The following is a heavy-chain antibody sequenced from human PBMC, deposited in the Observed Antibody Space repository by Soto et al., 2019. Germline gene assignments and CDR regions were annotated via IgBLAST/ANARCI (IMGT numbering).Heavy chain of an antibody. Sequence: HPWGSLRLSCAASGFTFSSYAMSWVRQAPGKGLEWVSAISGSGGSTYYADSVKGRFTISRDNSKNTLYLQMNSLRAEDTAVYYCAKDIVRGYSYGPAFDYWGQGTLVTVSS. D-gene: IGHD5-18*01. J-gene: IGHJ4*02. V-gene: IGHV3-23*01. CDR3: AKDIVRGYSYGPAFDY. CDR1: GFTFSSYA. CDR2: ISGSGGST.